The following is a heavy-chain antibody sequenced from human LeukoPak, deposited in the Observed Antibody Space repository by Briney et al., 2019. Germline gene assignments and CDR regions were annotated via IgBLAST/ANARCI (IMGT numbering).Heavy chain of an antibody. V-gene: IGHV3-23*01. D-gene: IGHD3-9*01. CDR3: ARDPLSGYFDWPIIGDAFDI. CDR1: GFTFNSYA. J-gene: IGHJ3*02. CDR2: ISGSGGST. Sequence: PGGSLRLSCAASGFTFNSYAMSWVRQAPGKGLEWVSAISGSGGSTYYADSVKGRFTISRDNSKNTLYLQMNSLRAEDTAVYYCARDPLSGYFDWPIIGDAFDIWGQGTMVTVSS.